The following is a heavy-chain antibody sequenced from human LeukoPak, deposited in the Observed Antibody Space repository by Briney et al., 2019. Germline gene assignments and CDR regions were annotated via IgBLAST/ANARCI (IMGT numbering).Heavy chain of an antibody. CDR3: ARSSMFRGVTVDY. V-gene: IGHV4-39*01. Sequence: SSETLSLTCTVSGGSINSSSYYWGWLRQPPGEALEWIGSIYHSGYTYYNPSLKSRVTISVDTSKSQFSLKLSSVTAADTAVYYCARSSMFRGVTVDYWGQGTLVTVSS. D-gene: IGHD3-10*01. J-gene: IGHJ4*02. CDR2: IYHSGYT. CDR1: GGSINSSSYY.